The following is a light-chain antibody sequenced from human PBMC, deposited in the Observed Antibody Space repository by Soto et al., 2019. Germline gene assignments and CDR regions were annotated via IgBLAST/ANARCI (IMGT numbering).Light chain of an antibody. CDR1: QVIRDS. V-gene: IGKV1-16*02. J-gene: IGKJ4*01. CDR3: LQYESYPPA. Sequence: DIQMTQSPSSLSASVGDRVTITCRASQVIRDSLAWFQQKPGKVPKSLIYSASTLQSGVPSKFSGSGSGTDFTLTNSSLQTEDVATYYCLQYESYPPACGGGTKVEI. CDR2: SAS.